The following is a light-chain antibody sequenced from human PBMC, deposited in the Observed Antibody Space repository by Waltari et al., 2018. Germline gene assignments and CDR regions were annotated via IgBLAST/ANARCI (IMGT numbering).Light chain of an antibody. CDR3: QQYYSIPPVT. J-gene: IGKJ5*01. CDR1: VLHSSDNENY. CDR2: WAS. Sequence: VLHSSDNENYVSWDQQKAGQPPKLLINWASTREFGVPDRFSGSGSGTDFTLTISSLQAEDVAVYYCQQYYSIPPVTFGQGTRLEI. V-gene: IGKV4-1*01.